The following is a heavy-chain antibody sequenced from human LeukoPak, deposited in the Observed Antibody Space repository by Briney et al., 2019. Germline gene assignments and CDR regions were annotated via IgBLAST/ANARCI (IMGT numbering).Heavy chain of an antibody. Sequence: ASVKVSCKASGYTFTGYYMHWVRQAPGQGLEWMGWINPNSGGTNYAQKFQGRVTMTRDTSISTAYMELSRLRSDDTAVYYCARVFPGIVAAGTRFNPIVFDYWGQGTLVTVSS. V-gene: IGHV1-2*02. J-gene: IGHJ4*02. CDR1: GYTFTGYY. D-gene: IGHD6-13*01. CDR3: ARVFPGIVAAGTRFNPIVFDY. CDR2: INPNSGGT.